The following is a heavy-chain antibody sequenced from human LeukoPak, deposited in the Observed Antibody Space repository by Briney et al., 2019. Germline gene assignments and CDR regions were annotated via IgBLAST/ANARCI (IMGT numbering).Heavy chain of an antibody. D-gene: IGHD2-2*01. J-gene: IGHJ3*02. CDR3: AREYCSGTTCYFGAFDI. Sequence: ASMKVSCKASGYTFTGYYMHWVRQAPGQGLEWMGWINPNSGGTNYAQKFQGRVTMTRDTSISTAYMELSRLRSDDTAVYYCAREYCSGTTCYFGAFDIWGQGTMVTVSS. V-gene: IGHV1-2*02. CDR2: INPNSGGT. CDR1: GYTFTGYY.